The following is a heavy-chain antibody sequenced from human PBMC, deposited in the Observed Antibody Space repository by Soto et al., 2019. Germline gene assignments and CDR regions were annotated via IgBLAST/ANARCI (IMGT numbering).Heavy chain of an antibody. CDR2: IIPIFGTA. V-gene: IGHV1-69*13. CDR1: GGTFSSYA. CDR3: AAAYCGGDCYYNWFDP. D-gene: IGHD2-21*02. Sequence: SVKVSCKASGGTFSSYAISWVRQAPGQGLEWMGGIIPIFGTADYAQKFQGRVTITADESTSTAYTELSSLRSEDTAVYYCAAAYCGGDCYYNWFDPWGQGTLVTVSS. J-gene: IGHJ5*02.